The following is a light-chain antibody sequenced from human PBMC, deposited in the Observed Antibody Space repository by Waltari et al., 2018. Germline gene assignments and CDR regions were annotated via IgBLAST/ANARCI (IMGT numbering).Light chain of an antibody. CDR1: ESINTW. CDR2: RSF. V-gene: IGKV1-5*03. J-gene: IGKJ1*01. Sequence: DIQMTQSPSTLSASVGDRVTISCRATESINTWLAWYQQKPGKAPKLLISRSFNLESGFPSRFSGSGSGTEFTLTISSLQPDDLATYHCQQYRRPPWTFGQGTKV. CDR3: QQYRRPPWT.